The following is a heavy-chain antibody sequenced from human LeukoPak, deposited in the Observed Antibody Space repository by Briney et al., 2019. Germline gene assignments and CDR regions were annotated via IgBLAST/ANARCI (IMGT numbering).Heavy chain of an antibody. V-gene: IGHV3-23*01. J-gene: IGHJ4*02. Sequence: PGGSLRLSCAGSGFTFSSYAMSWVRQAPGKGLEWVSAISGSGGSTYYADSVKGRFTISRDNSKNTLYLQMNSLRAEDTAVYYCAKDIASSIAVAGEIDYWGQGTLVTVSS. CDR2: ISGSGGST. CDR3: AKDIASSIAVAGEIDY. CDR1: GFTFSSYA. D-gene: IGHD6-19*01.